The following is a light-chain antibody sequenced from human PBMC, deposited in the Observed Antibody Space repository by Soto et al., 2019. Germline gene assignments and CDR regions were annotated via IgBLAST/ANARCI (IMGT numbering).Light chain of an antibody. J-gene: IGLJ1*01. CDR1: SSDVGGYNY. Sequence: QSALTQPASVSGSPGQSITISCTGTSSDVGGYNYFSWYQLHPGKAPKLMIYDVSNRPSGVSNRFSGTKSGNTASLTISGLQAEDEADYYCSSYTSRSTLVFGTGTKLTVL. V-gene: IGLV2-14*01. CDR3: SSYTSRSTLV. CDR2: DVS.